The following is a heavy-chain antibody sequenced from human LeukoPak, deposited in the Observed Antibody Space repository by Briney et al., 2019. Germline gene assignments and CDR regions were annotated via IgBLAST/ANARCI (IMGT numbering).Heavy chain of an antibody. CDR1: GFTFSDYY. J-gene: IGHJ4*02. CDR3: AKDRPCTTCSPSDY. CDR2: INGSSSDT. D-gene: IGHD2-2*01. Sequence: GGSLRLSCAASGFTFSDYYMTWIRQAPGRGLEWISYINGSSSDTKYADSVKGRFTISRDNAKNSVYLLMNSLRAEDTAVYYCAKDRPCTTCSPSDYWGQGTLVTVSS. V-gene: IGHV3-11*03.